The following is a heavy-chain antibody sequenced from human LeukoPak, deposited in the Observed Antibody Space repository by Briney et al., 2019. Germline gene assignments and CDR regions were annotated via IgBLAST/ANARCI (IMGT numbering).Heavy chain of an antibody. CDR3: AWIAAAGTFDY. CDR1: GYTFTSYY. CDR2: INPSGGST. D-gene: IGHD6-13*01. V-gene: IGHV1-46*01. Sequence: ATVKVSCKASGYTFTSYYMHWVRQAPGQGLEWMGIINPSGGSTSYAQKFQGRVTMTRDTSTSTVYMELSSLRSEDTAVYYCAWIAAAGTFDYWGQGTLVTVSS. J-gene: IGHJ4*02.